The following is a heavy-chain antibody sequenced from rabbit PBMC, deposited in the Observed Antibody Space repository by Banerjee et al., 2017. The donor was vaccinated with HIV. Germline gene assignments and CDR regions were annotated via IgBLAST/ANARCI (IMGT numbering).Heavy chain of an antibody. CDR1: GIDFSGYYY. J-gene: IGHJ4*01. CDR2: INTSSGNT. CDR3: AREESDGGGHLKL. Sequence: QEQLEESGGGLVKPGGTLTLTCKASGIDFSGYYYICWVRQAPGKGLEWIACINTSSGNTVYASWAKGRFTISRTSSTTVTLQMNSLTAADTATYFCAREESDGGGHLKLWGPGTLVTVS. D-gene: IGHD2-1*01. V-gene: IGHV1S45*01.